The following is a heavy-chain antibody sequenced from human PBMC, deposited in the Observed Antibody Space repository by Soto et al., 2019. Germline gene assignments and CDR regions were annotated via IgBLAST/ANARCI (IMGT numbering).Heavy chain of an antibody. V-gene: IGHV1-69*04. CDR1: GYTFTSYA. J-gene: IGHJ5*02. D-gene: IGHD6-19*01. CDR2: IIPILGIA. CDR3: AREPVAGIWFDP. Sequence: SVKVSCKASGYTFTSYAISWVRQAPGQGLEWMGRIIPILGIANYAQKFQGRVTITADKSTSTAYMELSSLRSEDTAVYYCAREPVAGIWFDPWGQGTLVTVSS.